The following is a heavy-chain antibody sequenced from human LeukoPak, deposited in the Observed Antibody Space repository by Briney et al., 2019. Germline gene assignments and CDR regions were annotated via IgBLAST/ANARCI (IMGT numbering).Heavy chain of an antibody. CDR2: IIPIFGTA. D-gene: IGHD6-13*01. J-gene: IGHJ5*02. CDR1: GGTFSSYA. V-gene: IGHV1-69*06. CDR3: ARDGIAARFDP. Sequence: GASVKVSCTASGGTFSSYAISWVRQAPGQGLEWMGGIIPIFGTANYAQKFQGRVTITADKSTSTAYMELSSLRSEDTAVYYCARDGIAARFDPWGQGTLVTVSS.